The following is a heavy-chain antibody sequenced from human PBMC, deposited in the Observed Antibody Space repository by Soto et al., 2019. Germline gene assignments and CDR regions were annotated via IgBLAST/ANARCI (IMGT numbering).Heavy chain of an antibody. CDR3: ARDHYGDYGYYYGMDV. D-gene: IGHD4-17*01. CDR1: GGSISSYY. J-gene: IGHJ6*02. Sequence: PSETLSLTCTVSGGSISSYYWSWIRQPPGKGLEWIGYIYYSGSTNYNPSLKSRVTISVDTSKNQFSLKLSSVTAADTAVYYCARDHYGDYGYYYGMDVWGQGTTVTSP. V-gene: IGHV4-59*01. CDR2: IYYSGST.